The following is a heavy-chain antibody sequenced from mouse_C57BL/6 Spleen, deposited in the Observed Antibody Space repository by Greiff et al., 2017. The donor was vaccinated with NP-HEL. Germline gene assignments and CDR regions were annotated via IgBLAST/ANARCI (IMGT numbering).Heavy chain of an antibody. V-gene: IGHV1-26*01. CDR3: ASGGLLLQAWFAY. Sequence: EVQLQQSGPELVKPGASVKISCKASGYTFTDYYMNWVKQSHGKSLEWIGDINPNNGGTSYNQKFKGKATLTVDKSSSTAYMELRSLTSEDSAVYYCASGGLLLQAWFAYWGQGTLVTVSA. D-gene: IGHD1-1*01. CDR2: INPNNGGT. J-gene: IGHJ3*01. CDR1: GYTFTDYY.